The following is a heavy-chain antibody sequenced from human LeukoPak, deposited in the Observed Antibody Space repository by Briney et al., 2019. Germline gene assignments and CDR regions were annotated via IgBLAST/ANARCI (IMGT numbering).Heavy chain of an antibody. V-gene: IGHV4-38-2*02. CDR3: ARGLFSGSYLDY. J-gene: IGHJ4*02. CDR1: GYSISSGYY. CDR2: IYHSGST. D-gene: IGHD3-10*01. Sequence: NPSETLSLTCTVSGYSISSGYYWGWIRQPPGKGLEWIGSIYHSGSTYYNPSLKSRVTISVDTSKNQFSLKLSSVTAADTAVYYCARGLFSGSYLDYWGQGTLVTVSS.